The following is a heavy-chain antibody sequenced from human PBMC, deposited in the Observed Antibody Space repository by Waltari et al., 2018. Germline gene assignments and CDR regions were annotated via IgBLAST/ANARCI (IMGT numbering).Heavy chain of an antibody. D-gene: IGHD2-2*01. J-gene: IGHJ6*02. CDR3: ARMPFSYYYGMDV. CDR1: GGSISSHY. CDR2: ISYRGST. Sequence: QVQLQESGPGLVKPSETLSLTCTVPGGSISSHYWSWLRQPPGKGLEWIGYISYRGSTNYNPSLKSRVTISVDTSKNQFSLKLSSVTAADTAVYYCARMPFSYYYGMDVWGQGTTVTVSS. V-gene: IGHV4-59*11.